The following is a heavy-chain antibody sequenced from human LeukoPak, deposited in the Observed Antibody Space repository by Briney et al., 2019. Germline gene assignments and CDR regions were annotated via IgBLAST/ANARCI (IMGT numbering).Heavy chain of an antibody. CDR3: TTEYYYDSSGSLFYFDY. Sequence: GGSLRLSCTASGFTFTNAWMTWVRQAPGKGLVWVGRIKSASDGGTTDYAAPVKGRFTISRDDSKNTLYLQIDSLNSEDSAVYYCTTEYYYDSSGSLFYFDYWGQGSPVTVSS. V-gene: IGHV3-15*01. J-gene: IGHJ4*02. CDR2: IKSASDGGTT. D-gene: IGHD3-22*01. CDR1: GFTFTNAW.